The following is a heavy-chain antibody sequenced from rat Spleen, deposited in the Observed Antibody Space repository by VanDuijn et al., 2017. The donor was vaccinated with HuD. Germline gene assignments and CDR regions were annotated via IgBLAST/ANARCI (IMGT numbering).Heavy chain of an antibody. D-gene: IGHD1-9*01. V-gene: IGHV5-25*01. CDR3: ARRPYGYTDYFDY. Sequence: EVQLVESGGGLVQPGRSLKLSCAASGFTFTNYDMAWVRQAPTKGLEWIASISTGGGNTYYRDSVKGRFTISRDDAQSTLSLQMDSLRSEDTATYYCARRPYGYTDYFDYWGQGVMVTVSS. CDR2: ISTGGGNT. CDR1: GFTFTNYD. J-gene: IGHJ2*01.